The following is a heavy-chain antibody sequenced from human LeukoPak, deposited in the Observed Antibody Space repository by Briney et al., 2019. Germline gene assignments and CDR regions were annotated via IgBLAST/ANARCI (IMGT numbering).Heavy chain of an antibody. CDR2: INPDESDK. CDR1: GLIFSNCW. CDR3: AKGWSGLLEDYFDY. D-gene: IGHD3-3*01. J-gene: IGHJ4*02. Sequence: GGSLRLSCAASGLIFSNCWMTWVRQAPGKGLEWVSRINPDESDKAYADSVKGRSTISRDNAKNTLYLQMNSLRAEDTAVYYCAKGWSGLLEDYFDYWGQGTLVTVSS. V-gene: IGHV3-74*01.